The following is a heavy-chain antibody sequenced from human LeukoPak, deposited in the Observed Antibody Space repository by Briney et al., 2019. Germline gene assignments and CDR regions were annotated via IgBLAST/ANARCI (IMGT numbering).Heavy chain of an antibody. CDR1: GFSFTTYW. J-gene: IGHJ4*02. D-gene: IGHD2-2*01. CDR2: IFPSDSDI. Sequence: GESLKISCQGSGFSFTTYWIGWVRQMPGKGLEWLGIIFPSDSDIRYSPSFRGQVTISADKSIRTAYLQWRGLEASDTAMYYCATTSCSSSTCPYLTWGQGTLVTVSS. CDR3: ATTSCSSSTCPYLT. V-gene: IGHV5-51*01.